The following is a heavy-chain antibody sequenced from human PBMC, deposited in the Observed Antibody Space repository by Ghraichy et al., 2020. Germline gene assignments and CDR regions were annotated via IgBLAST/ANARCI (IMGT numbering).Heavy chain of an antibody. J-gene: IGHJ4*02. CDR2: IYYTGNT. Sequence: SETLSLTCTVSGGSISYYYWSWIRQPPGKGLEWIGSIYYTGNTNYNPSLKSRVTISVDTSKNQFSLKLSSVTAADTAVYYCAREYGNLDYWGQGTLVTVSS. D-gene: IGHD4-17*01. CDR1: GGSISYYY. V-gene: IGHV4-59*01. CDR3: AREYGNLDY.